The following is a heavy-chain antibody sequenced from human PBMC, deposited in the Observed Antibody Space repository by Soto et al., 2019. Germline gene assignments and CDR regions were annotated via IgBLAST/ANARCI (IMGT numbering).Heavy chain of an antibody. Sequence: QVQLVQSGAEVKKPGASVKVSCKASGYTCTSYGISWARQAPGQRLEWMGWISPYNGNTTYAQKHEGRVTMPTDTSTSTAYMQLRSPRPDVTAVYYCAREAPPCLNWGQGTLVSVSS. CDR3: AREAPPCLN. CDR1: GYTCTSYG. V-gene: IGHV1-18*01. D-gene: IGHD2-15*01. J-gene: IGHJ4*02. CDR2: ISPYNGNT.